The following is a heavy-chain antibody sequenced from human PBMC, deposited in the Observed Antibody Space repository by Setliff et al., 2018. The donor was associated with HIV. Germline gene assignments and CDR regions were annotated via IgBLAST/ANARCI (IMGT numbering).Heavy chain of an antibody. CDR1: GFTFDDYG. CDR3: AKGADYGDHFDY. CDR2: INWNSGST. J-gene: IGHJ4*02. V-gene: IGHV3-20*04. Sequence: GGSLRLSCVASGFTFDDYGMIWVRQVPGKGLEWVSSINWNSGSTGYADSVKGRFIVSRDNAKNSLFLQMNSLRAEDTALYYCAKGADYGDHFDYWGQGTLFTVSS. D-gene: IGHD4-17*01.